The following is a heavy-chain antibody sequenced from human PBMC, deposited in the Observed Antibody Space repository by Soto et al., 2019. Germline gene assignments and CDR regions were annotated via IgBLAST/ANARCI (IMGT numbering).Heavy chain of an antibody. CDR2: IYYSGST. J-gene: IGHJ3*02. Sequence: SETLSLTCTVSGGSISSSSYYWGWIRQPPGKGLEWIGSIYYSGSTYYNPSLKSRVTISVDTSKNQFSLKLSSVTAADTAVYYCASVYYYDSSGSSPAFDIWGQGTMVTVSS. CDR3: ASVYYYDSSGSSPAFDI. CDR1: GGSISSSSYY. D-gene: IGHD3-22*01. V-gene: IGHV4-39*01.